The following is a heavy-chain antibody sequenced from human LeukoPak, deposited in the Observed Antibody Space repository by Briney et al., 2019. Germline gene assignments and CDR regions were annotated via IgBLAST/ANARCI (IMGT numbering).Heavy chain of an antibody. CDR2: ISGSGSTI. D-gene: IGHD5-24*01. J-gene: IGHJ4*02. V-gene: IGHV3-48*03. CDR1: GFTFSTYE. Sequence: GGSLRLSCAASGFTFSTYEMNWVRQAPGKGLEWVSYISGSGSTIYYADSVKGRFTISRDNANNSLYLQMNSLRAEDTAVYYCVRSRWLHLGYFDCWGQGILVTVSS. CDR3: VRSRWLHLGYFDC.